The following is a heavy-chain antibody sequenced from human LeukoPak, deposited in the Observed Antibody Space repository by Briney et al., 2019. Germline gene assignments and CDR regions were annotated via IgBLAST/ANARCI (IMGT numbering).Heavy chain of an antibody. J-gene: IGHJ4*02. V-gene: IGHV3-21*01. Sequence: PGGSLRLSCAASGFTFSDYALNWVRQAPGKGLEWISSITGSSYNKYYAESLKGRVTISRDNAKNSLYLQMDSLRAEDTAVYYCGVGASSASGFDYWGQGTLVTVSS. CDR2: ITGSSYNK. D-gene: IGHD1-26*01. CDR1: GFTFSDYA. CDR3: GVGASSASGFDY.